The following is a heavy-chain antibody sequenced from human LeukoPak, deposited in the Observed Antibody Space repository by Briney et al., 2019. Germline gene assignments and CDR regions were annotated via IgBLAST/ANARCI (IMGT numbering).Heavy chain of an antibody. CDR1: GFTFSSNY. Sequence: GGSLRLSCAASGFTFSSNYMSWVRQAPGKGLEWGSVIYSGGSTYYADSVKGRFTISRDNSKNTLYLQMNSLRAEDTAVYYCARGPLLRWGLGGRGMDVWGQGTTVTVSS. CDR2: IYSGGST. D-gene: IGHD3-3*01. CDR3: ARGPLLRWGLGGRGMDV. J-gene: IGHJ6*02. V-gene: IGHV3-53*01.